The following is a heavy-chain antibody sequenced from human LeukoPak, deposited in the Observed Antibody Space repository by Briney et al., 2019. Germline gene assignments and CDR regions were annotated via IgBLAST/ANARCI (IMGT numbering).Heavy chain of an antibody. V-gene: IGHV3-23*01. CDR3: AKEPFRRYFDWLYPSSYFDY. Sequence: GGSLRLSCAASGFTFSSYAMSWVRQAPGKGLEWVSAISGSGGSTYYADSVKGRFTISRDNSKNTLYLQMNSLRAEDTAVYYCAKEPFRRYFDWLYPSSYFDYWGQGTLVTVSS. CDR1: GFTFSSYA. CDR2: ISGSGGST. D-gene: IGHD3-9*01. J-gene: IGHJ4*02.